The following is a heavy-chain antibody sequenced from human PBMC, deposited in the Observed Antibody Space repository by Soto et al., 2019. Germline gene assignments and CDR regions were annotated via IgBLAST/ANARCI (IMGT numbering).Heavy chain of an antibody. D-gene: IGHD3-16*01. Sequence: EVQLVESGGGLVKPGGSLRLSCAASGFTFSSYSMNWVRQAPGKGLESVSSISSSSSYIYYADSVKGRFSISRDNAKNSLYLQMNSLRAEDTAVYYCAPTSDPYERVNCGFDPWGQGTLVTVSS. CDR2: ISSSSSYI. V-gene: IGHV3-21*01. CDR1: GFTFSSYS. J-gene: IGHJ5*02. CDR3: APTSDPYERVNCGFDP.